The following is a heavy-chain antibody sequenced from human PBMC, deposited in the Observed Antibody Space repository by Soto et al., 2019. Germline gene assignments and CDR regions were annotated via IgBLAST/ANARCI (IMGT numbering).Heavy chain of an antibody. D-gene: IGHD1-1*01. Sequence: QVQLVESGGGVVQPGTSLRLSCAASGFTFSTSAMHWVRQAPGKGLEWVAVISYDGSNKFYGDSAKGRSTVSRDNSKNTLFVQMNGLRPEDTAVYYCARSTTGLKWFDPWGQGTLVTVSS. CDR2: ISYDGSNK. J-gene: IGHJ5*02. CDR1: GFTFSTSA. CDR3: ARSTTGLKWFDP. V-gene: IGHV3-30*03.